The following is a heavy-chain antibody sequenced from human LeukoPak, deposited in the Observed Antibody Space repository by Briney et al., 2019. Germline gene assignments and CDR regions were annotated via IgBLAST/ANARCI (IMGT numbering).Heavy chain of an antibody. CDR2: ISGSGGST. CDR1: GFTFSSYA. V-gene: IGHV3-23*01. J-gene: IGHJ5*02. D-gene: IGHD3-10*01. CDR3: ARTMVRDLMVGWFDP. Sequence: GGSLRLSCAASGFTFSSYAMSWVRQAPGKGLEWVSAISGSGGSTYYADSVKGRFTISRDNSKNTLYLQMNSLRAEDTAVYYCARTMVRDLMVGWFDPWGQGTLVTVSS.